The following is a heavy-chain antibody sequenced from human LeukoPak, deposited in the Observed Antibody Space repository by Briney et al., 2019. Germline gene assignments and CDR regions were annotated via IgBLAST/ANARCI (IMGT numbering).Heavy chain of an antibody. V-gene: IGHV3-72*01. CDR3: ATSSSAPWKGYEACDI. Sequence: GGSLRLSCGASGFTFSDHYMDWVRQAPGRGGVGGGRTSNKANSYTTDYAAAVKSTFTISRDDSKNSLSLQMNSLKTVGTAVYYWATSSSAPWKGYEACDIWGQGTMVTVSS. J-gene: IGHJ3*02. D-gene: IGHD6-25*01. CDR2: TSNKANSYTT. CDR1: GFTFSDHY.